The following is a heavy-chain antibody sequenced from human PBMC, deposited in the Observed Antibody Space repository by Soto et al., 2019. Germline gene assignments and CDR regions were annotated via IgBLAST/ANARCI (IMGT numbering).Heavy chain of an antibody. J-gene: IGHJ3*02. Sequence: QVQLVQSGAEVKKPGASVKVSCKASGYTFTSYYMHWVRQAPGQGLEWMGIINPSGGSTSYAQKFQGRVTMTRDTSTSTVYMELSSLRSEDTAVYYSARGNLGYCSSTSCHAHPVAFDIWGQGTMVTVSS. D-gene: IGHD2-2*01. CDR2: INPSGGST. CDR1: GYTFTSYY. CDR3: ARGNLGYCSSTSCHAHPVAFDI. V-gene: IGHV1-46*03.